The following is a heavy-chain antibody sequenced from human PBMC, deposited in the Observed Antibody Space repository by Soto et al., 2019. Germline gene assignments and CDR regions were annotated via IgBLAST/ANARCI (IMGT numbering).Heavy chain of an antibody. Sequence: GGSLRLSCAASGFTFSSYGMHWVRQAPGKGLEWVAVISYDGSNKYYADSVKGRFTISRDNSKNTLYLQMNSLRAEDTAVYYCAKDQWFEDYYYGMDVWGQGITVTVSS. D-gene: IGHD3-10*01. CDR3: AKDQWFEDYYYGMDV. CDR1: GFTFSSYG. CDR2: ISYDGSNK. J-gene: IGHJ6*02. V-gene: IGHV3-30*18.